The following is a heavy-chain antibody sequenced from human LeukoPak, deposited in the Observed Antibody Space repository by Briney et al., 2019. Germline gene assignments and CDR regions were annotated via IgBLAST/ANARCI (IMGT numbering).Heavy chain of an antibody. CDR1: GFSVSTFS. V-gene: IGHV3-74*01. Sequence: GGSLRLSCAASGFSVSTFSMHWVRQVPGKGLVWVSRFKWDGIVSYADSVKGRFTISRDNAKNTVLLQMNSLRAEDTALYYCAGEDVPLFKDAFDIWGQGTMATVSS. CDR2: FKWDGIV. D-gene: IGHD2-2*01. J-gene: IGHJ3*02. CDR3: AGEDVPLFKDAFDI.